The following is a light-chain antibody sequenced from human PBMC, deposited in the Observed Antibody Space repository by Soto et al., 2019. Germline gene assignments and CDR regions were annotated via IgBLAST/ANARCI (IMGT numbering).Light chain of an antibody. V-gene: IGLV2-14*03. CDR2: DVS. J-gene: IGLJ7*01. CDR1: SSDIGGYNY. Sequence: QSVLTQPPSASGSPGQSITISCTGTSSDIGGYNYVSWYQQHPGKAPKLIIYDVSNRPSGVSNRFSGSKSGNTASLTISGLQAEDEADYYCSSYTSSGTYVIIGGGTQLTVL. CDR3: SSYTSSGTYVI.